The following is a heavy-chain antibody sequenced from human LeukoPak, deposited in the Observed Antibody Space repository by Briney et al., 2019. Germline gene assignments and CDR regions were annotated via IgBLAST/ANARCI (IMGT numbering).Heavy chain of an antibody. Sequence: PGGSLRLSCSASGFFSCSYEITSVRPAPGTALECVSYISSSGSTIYYADSVKGRFTISRDNAKKSLYLQMNRLRAEDTAVYYCATPGIYLNDYWGQGTLVTVSS. J-gene: IGHJ4*02. CDR3: ATPGIYLNDY. CDR2: ISSSGSTI. CDR1: GFFSCSYE. D-gene: IGHD1-26*01. V-gene: IGHV3-48*03.